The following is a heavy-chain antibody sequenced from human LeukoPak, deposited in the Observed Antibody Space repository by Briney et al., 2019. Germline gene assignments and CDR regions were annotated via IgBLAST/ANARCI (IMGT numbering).Heavy chain of an antibody. CDR1: GFTFSSYW. CDR2: IKQDRSEK. V-gene: IGHV3-7*01. CDR3: ARGSYDILTGHFDY. Sequence: SGGSLRLSCAASGFTFSSYWMSWVRQAPGKGLEWVANIKQDRSEKYYVDSVKGRFTISRDNAKNSLYLQMNSLRAEDTAVYYCARGSYDILTGHFDYWGQGTLVTVSS. D-gene: IGHD3-9*01. J-gene: IGHJ4*02.